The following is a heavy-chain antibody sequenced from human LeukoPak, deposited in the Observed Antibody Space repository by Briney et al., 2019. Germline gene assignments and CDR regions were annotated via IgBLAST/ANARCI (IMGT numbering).Heavy chain of an antibody. D-gene: IGHD1-14*01. J-gene: IGHJ5*02. CDR1: GYIPAELS. CDR2: FDPEDGET. V-gene: IGHV1-24*01. Sequence: GASVRVSCKVSGYIPAELSIHWVRQAPGKGLEWMGGFDPEDGETIYAQNFQGRVTMTEDTSTDTAYMELSSLRSEDTAIYYCAKETPNTGWFDPWGQGTLVTVSS. CDR3: AKETPNTGWFDP.